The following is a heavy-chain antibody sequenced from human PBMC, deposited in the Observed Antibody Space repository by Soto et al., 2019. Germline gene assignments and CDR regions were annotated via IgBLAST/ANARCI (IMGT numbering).Heavy chain of an antibody. Sequence: QVQLQESGPGLVKPSQTLSLTCTVSGGSISSGGYYWSWIRQHPGKGLEWIGYIYYSGSTYYNPSLKSRVTISVDKSKNQFSLKLSSVTAADTAVYYCARDLWFGESLNWFDPWGQGTLVTVSS. CDR2: IYYSGST. V-gene: IGHV4-31*03. J-gene: IGHJ5*02. CDR3: ARDLWFGESLNWFDP. CDR1: GGSISSGGYY. D-gene: IGHD3-10*01.